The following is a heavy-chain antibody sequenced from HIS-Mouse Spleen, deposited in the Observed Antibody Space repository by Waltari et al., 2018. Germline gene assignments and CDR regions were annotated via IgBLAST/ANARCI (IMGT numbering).Heavy chain of an antibody. J-gene: IGHJ3*02. D-gene: IGHD6-19*01. CDR1: GFTFDDYA. CDR3: AKDRQWLDAFDI. V-gene: IGHV3-9*01. CDR2: SSWNSGSI. Sequence: EVQLVESGGGLVQPGRSLRLSCAASGFTFDDYAMHWVRQAQGKGLEWVSGSSWNSGSIGYADSVKGRFTISRDKAKNSLYLQMNSLRAEDTALYYCAKDRQWLDAFDIWGQGTMVTVSS.